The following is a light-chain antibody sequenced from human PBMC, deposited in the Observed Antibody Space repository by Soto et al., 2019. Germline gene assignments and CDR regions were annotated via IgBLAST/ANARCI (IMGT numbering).Light chain of an antibody. V-gene: IGKV3-15*01. CDR3: QQYNNWPRT. CDR1: QSVGSN. CDR2: GAS. Sequence: EIVMTQSPATLSVSPGEGATLSCRASQSVGSNLAWYQQKPGQAPRLLIYGASTRATGVAARFSGSGSGTEFTLTISSLQSEDFAVYSCQQYNNWPRTFGQGTKVDIK. J-gene: IGKJ1*01.